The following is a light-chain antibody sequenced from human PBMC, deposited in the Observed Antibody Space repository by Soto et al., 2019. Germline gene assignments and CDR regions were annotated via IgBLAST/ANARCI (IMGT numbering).Light chain of an antibody. CDR3: SSYAGSNNLV. CDR1: SSDVGGYNY. J-gene: IGLJ2*01. CDR2: EVT. V-gene: IGLV2-8*01. Sequence: QSVLTQLPSASGSPGQAITISCTGTSSDVGGYNYVSWYQQHPGKAPKLMIYEVTKRPSGVPDRFSGSKSGNTASLTVSGLQAEDEGDYYCSSYAGSNNLVFGGGTELTVL.